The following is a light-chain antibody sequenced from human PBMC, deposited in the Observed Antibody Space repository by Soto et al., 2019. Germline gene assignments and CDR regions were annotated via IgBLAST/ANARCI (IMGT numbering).Light chain of an antibody. CDR3: QTYDRSPSGLYV. CDR2: GNT. Sequence: QSVLTQPPSISGAPGQRVTISCTGSSSNIGAGSDVHWYHQLPGTAPKLLIYGNTNRPSGVPDRFSGSKSGTSASLAIAGLQTEDQGDYYCQTYDRSPSGLYVFGLGTKATV. J-gene: IGLJ1*01. CDR1: SSNIGAGSD. V-gene: IGLV1-40*01.